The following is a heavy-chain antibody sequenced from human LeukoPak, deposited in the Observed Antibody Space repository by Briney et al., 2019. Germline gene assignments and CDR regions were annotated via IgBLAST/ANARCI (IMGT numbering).Heavy chain of an antibody. CDR3: ARDGGYSGSRREDFDY. V-gene: IGHV1-18*01. D-gene: IGHD5-12*01. Sequence: ASVKVSCKASGYSFTNYGISWVRQAPGQGLEWMGWISTFNGYTNYVQKLQGRLTMTTDTSTCTVYMELRSLRSDDTAVYYCARDGGYSGSRREDFDYWGQGTLVTVSS. CDR1: GYSFTNYG. CDR2: ISTFNGYT. J-gene: IGHJ4*02.